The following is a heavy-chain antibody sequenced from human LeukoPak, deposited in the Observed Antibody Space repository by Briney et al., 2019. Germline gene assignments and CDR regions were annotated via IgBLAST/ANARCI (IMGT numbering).Heavy chain of an antibody. Sequence: GGSLRLSCAASGFTLKTYSMNWVRQAPGKGLEWVSSISSSSSYIYYADSVKGRFTISRDNAKNSLYLQMNSLRAEDTAVYYCARDPYGDYGDCFDYWGQGTLVTVSS. CDR1: GFTLKTYS. D-gene: IGHD4-17*01. CDR2: ISSSSSYI. CDR3: ARDPYGDYGDCFDY. V-gene: IGHV3-21*01. J-gene: IGHJ4*02.